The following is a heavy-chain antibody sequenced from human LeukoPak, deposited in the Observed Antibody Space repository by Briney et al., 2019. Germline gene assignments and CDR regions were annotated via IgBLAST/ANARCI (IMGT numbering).Heavy chain of an antibody. Sequence: GGSLRLSCAASGFTVSGNYMSWVRQAPGKGLEWVSVIYSGGSTYYADSVKGRFTISRDNSKNTLYLQMNSLRAEDTAVYYCARSYDSSGSNWFDPWGQGTLVTVSS. V-gene: IGHV3-66*01. J-gene: IGHJ5*02. CDR2: IYSGGST. CDR1: GFTVSGNY. D-gene: IGHD3-22*01. CDR3: ARSYDSSGSNWFDP.